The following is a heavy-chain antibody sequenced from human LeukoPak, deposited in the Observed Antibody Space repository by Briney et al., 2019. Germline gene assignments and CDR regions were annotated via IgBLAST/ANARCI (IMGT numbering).Heavy chain of an antibody. V-gene: IGHV3-23*01. Sequence: PGGSLRLSCAASGFTFSSYAMNWVRQAPGKGLEWVSGISADGATEYADSVKGRFTISRDNSRNTLFVQMNSLRAEDTAVYYCAKGGDCSVTFCGPDYWGQGTLVTVSS. CDR2: ISADGAT. CDR1: GFTFSSYA. CDR3: AKGGDCSVTFCGPDY. D-gene: IGHD2-15*01. J-gene: IGHJ4*02.